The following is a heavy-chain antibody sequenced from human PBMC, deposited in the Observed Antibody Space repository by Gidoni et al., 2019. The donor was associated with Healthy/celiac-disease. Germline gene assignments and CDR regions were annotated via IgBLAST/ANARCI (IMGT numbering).Heavy chain of an antibody. J-gene: IGHJ6*02. D-gene: IGHD2-21*02. CDR2: IRGSGGST. V-gene: IGHV3-23*01. CDR1: GFTLSCYA. CDR3: AKACNPDRLWGDISSTTFPYYYYYGMDV. Sequence: EVQLLESGGGLVQTGGSLRLSCAASGFTLSCYAMTWVRTAPGMGLEWVSAIRGSGGSTYYADSVKGRFTISRDNSKNTLYLQMNSLRAEDTAVYYCAKACNPDRLWGDISSTTFPYYYYYGMDVWGQGTTVTVSS.